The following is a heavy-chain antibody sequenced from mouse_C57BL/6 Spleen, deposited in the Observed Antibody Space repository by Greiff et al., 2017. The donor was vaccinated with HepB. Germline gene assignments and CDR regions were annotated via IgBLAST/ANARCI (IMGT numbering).Heavy chain of an antibody. D-gene: IGHD2-3*01. J-gene: IGHJ3*01. V-gene: IGHV1-54*01. Sequence: QVQLQQSGAELVRPGTSVKVSCKASGYAFTNYLIAWVKQRPGQGLEWIGVINTGSGGTNYHEKFKGKATLTADKSSINAYMQLSSLTAEDSAVYFCARSNDGPFAYWGPGTLVTVSA. CDR2: INTGSGGT. CDR3: ARSNDGPFAY. CDR1: GYAFTNYL.